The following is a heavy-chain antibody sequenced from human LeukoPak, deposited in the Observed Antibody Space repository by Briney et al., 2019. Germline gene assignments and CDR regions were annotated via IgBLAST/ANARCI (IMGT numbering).Heavy chain of an antibody. Sequence: PSETLSLTCAVYGVSFSGYYWSWIRQPPGKGLEWIGEINHSGSTNYNPSLKSRVTISVDTSKNQFSLKLSSVTAADTAVYYCARGRLRRGTRYCSGGSCYSTFDYWGQGTLVTVSS. V-gene: IGHV4-34*01. CDR2: INHSGST. CDR1: GVSFSGYY. CDR3: ARGRLRRGTRYCSGGSCYSTFDY. D-gene: IGHD2-15*01. J-gene: IGHJ4*02.